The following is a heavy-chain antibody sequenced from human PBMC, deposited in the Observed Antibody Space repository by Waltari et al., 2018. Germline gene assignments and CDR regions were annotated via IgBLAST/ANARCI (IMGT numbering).Heavy chain of an antibody. D-gene: IGHD6-6*01. V-gene: IGHV1-69*05. J-gene: IGHJ4*02. CDR2: IIPIFGTA. CDR1: GGTFSSYA. CDR3: ARDREVRSSSYFDY. Sequence: QVQLVQSGAEVKKPGSSVKVSCTASGGTFSSYAISWVRQAPGQGLEWMGGIIPIFGTANYAQKFQGRVTITTDESTSTAYMELSSLRSEDTAVYYCARDREVRSSSYFDYWGQGTLVTVSS.